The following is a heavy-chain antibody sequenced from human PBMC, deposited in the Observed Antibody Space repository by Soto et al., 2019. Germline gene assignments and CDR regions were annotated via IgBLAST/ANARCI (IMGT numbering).Heavy chain of an antibody. J-gene: IGHJ4*02. D-gene: IGHD5-18*01. Sequence: VQLVESGGGVVQPGRSLRLSCAASGFTFSSYGMHWVRQAPGKGLEWVAVISYDGSNKYYADSVKGRFTISRDNSKNTLYLQMNSLRAEDTAVYYCAKSHKDKWIQLWSPFDYWGQGTLVTVSS. CDR3: AKSHKDKWIQLWSPFDY. CDR2: ISYDGSNK. V-gene: IGHV3-30*18. CDR1: GFTFSSYG.